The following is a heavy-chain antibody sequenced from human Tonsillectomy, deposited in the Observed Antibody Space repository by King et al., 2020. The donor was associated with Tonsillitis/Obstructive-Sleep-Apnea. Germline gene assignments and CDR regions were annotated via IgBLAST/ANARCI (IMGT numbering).Heavy chain of an antibody. D-gene: IGHD3-9*01. Sequence: VQLVESGAEVKKPGESLRISCKGSGYSFTNYWIDWVRQMPGKGLEWMGTIDPSDSYTNYSPSFQGHVTISADKSISTAYLQWSSLKASDTAMYYCARRYFDGHYYYYMDVWGKGTTVTVSS. CDR1: GYSFTNYW. J-gene: IGHJ6*03. CDR3: ARRYFDGHYYYYMDV. V-gene: IGHV5-10-1*01. CDR2: IDPSDSYT.